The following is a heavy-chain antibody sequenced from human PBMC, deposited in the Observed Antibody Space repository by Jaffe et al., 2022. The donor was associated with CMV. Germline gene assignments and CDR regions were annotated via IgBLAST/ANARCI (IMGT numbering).Heavy chain of an antibody. CDR3: ARQNYYDSSGYYTPYYYYYMDV. CDR1: GGSISSSSYY. D-gene: IGHD3-22*01. V-gene: IGHV4-39*01. CDR2: IYYSGST. J-gene: IGHJ6*03. Sequence: QLQLQESGPGLVKPSETLSLTCTVSGGSISSSSYYWGWIRQPPGKGLEWIGSIYYSGSTYYNPSLKSRVTISVDTSKNQFSLKLSSVTAADTAVYYCARQNYYDSSGYYTPYYYYYMDVWGKGTTVTVSS.